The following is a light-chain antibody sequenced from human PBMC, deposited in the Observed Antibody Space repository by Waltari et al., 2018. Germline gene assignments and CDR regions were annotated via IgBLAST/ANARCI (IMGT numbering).Light chain of an antibody. CDR1: QGIGNN. CDR2: RAS. J-gene: IGKJ2*01. Sequence: DIQMTQSPSSLSASVGDTVTITCQASQGIGNNLNWYHQKPGNAPKFLISRASSLQDGVPSRFIGGGSGTDFSLTINGLQPEDLATYYCQQGSSFPYTFGQGTKLDI. CDR3: QQGSSFPYT. V-gene: IGKV1-16*01.